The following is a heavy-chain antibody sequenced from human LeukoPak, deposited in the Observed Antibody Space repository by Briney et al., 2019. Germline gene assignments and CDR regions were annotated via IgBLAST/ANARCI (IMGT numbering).Heavy chain of an antibody. D-gene: IGHD3-10*01. CDR1: GFTFDDYA. CDR2: ISWDGGII. CDR3: ASLYGSGPNWFDP. V-gene: IGHV3-43D*03. J-gene: IGHJ5*02. Sequence: GGSLRLSCAASGFTFDDYAMHWVRQAPGKGLEWVSLISWDGGIIYYADSVKGRFTISRDNAKNSLYLQMNSLRAEDTAVYYCASLYGSGPNWFDPWGQGTLVTVSS.